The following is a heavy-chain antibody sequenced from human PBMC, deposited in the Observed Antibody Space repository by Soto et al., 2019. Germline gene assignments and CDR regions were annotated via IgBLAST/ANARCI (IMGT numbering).Heavy chain of an antibody. CDR3: ARRIPFGYGMDV. D-gene: IGHD2-21*01. CDR2: ITSNGGNT. CDR1: GFTFSSYA. Sequence: GGSLRLSCAASGFTFSSYAMHWVRQAPGKGLEYVSVITSNGGNTDYASSVKGRFTISRDNSKNTLYLQMGSLRAEDMAVYYCARRIPFGYGMDVWGQGTTVTVSS. V-gene: IGHV3-64*01. J-gene: IGHJ6*02.